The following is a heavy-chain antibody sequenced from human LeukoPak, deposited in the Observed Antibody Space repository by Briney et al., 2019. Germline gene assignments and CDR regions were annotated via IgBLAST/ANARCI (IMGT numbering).Heavy chain of an antibody. D-gene: IGHD6-13*01. Sequence: PSETLSLTCTVSDGSITNYDWSWVRQPPGKGLEFIGHVHYSGAADYNPSLKSRVTISIDTSKKHFFLKLKSVTAADTAVYYCARELGIAAAPFDYWGQGTLVTVSS. CDR1: DGSITNYD. CDR2: VHYSGAA. CDR3: ARELGIAAAPFDY. J-gene: IGHJ4*02. V-gene: IGHV4-59*01.